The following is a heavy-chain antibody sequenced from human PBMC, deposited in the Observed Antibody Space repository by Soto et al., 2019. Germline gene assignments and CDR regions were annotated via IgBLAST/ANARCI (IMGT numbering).Heavy chain of an antibody. CDR3: ARVHGGYYYYGMDV. Sequence: PSETLSLTCTVSGGSISSYYWSWIRQPPGKGLEWIGYIYYSGSTSYNPSLKSRVTISVDTSKKQFSLKLSSVTAADTAVSYCARVHGGYYYYGMDVWGQGTTVTVCS. V-gene: IGHV4-59*01. CDR1: GGSISSYY. CDR2: IYYSGST. J-gene: IGHJ6*02.